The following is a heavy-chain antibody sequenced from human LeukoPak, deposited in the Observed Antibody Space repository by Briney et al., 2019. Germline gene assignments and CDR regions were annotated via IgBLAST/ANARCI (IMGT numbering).Heavy chain of an antibody. J-gene: IGHJ4*02. CDR2: INHSGST. D-gene: IGHD1-26*01. CDR1: GGSFSGYY. CDR3: ARHGGSYTFDY. Sequence: SETLSLTCAVYGGSFSGYYWIWIRQPPGKGLEWIGEINHSGSTNYNPSLKSRVTISVDTSKNQFSLKLNSVTAADTAVYYCARHGGSYTFDYWGQGTLVTVSS. V-gene: IGHV4-34*01.